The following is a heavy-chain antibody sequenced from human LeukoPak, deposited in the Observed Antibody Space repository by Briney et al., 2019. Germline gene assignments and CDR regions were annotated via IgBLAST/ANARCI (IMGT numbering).Heavy chain of an antibody. Sequence: KASETLSLTCTVSGGSISSSSYYWCWIRQPPGKGLEWIGSIYYSGSTYYDPSLKSRVTISVDTSKNQFSLKLSSVTAADTAVYYCARQGDDIVVVIASLDAFDIWGQGTMVTVSS. CDR1: GGSISSSSYY. V-gene: IGHV4-39*01. CDR3: ARQGDDIVVVIASLDAFDI. D-gene: IGHD2-21*01. CDR2: IYYSGST. J-gene: IGHJ3*02.